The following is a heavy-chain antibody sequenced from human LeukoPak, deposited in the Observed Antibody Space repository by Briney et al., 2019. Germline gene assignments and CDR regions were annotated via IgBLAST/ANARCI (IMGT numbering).Heavy chain of an antibody. J-gene: IGHJ3*02. CDR1: GGSISSSY. Sequence: SETLSLTCIVSGGSISSSYWSWIRQPAGKRLEWIGRIYNSGTTDYNPSLKSRVTMSVDTSKNHFSLKLTSVSAADTAVYYCARDFRSGLQFLGVFDIWGQGTVATVSS. CDR3: ARDFRSGLQFLGVFDI. CDR2: IYNSGTT. V-gene: IGHV4-4*07. D-gene: IGHD3-3*01.